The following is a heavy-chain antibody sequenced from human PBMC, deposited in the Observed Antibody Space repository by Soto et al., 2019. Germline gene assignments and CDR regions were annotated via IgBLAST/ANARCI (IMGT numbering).Heavy chain of an antibody. V-gene: IGHV1-69*01. CDR3: ARGWTTVVTLTYYYYYGMDV. J-gene: IGHJ6*02. Sequence: QVQLVQSGAEVKKPGSSVKVSCKASGGTFSSYAISWVRQAPGQGLEWMGGIIPIFGTANYAQKFQGRVTITAYESTSTAYMELSSLRSEDTAVYYCARGWTTVVTLTYYYYYGMDVWGQGTTVTVSS. CDR1: GGTFSSYA. D-gene: IGHD4-17*01. CDR2: IIPIFGTA.